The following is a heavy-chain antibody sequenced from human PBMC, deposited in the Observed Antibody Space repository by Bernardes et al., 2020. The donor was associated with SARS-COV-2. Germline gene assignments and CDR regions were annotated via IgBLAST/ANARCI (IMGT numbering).Heavy chain of an antibody. Sequence: SETLSLTCTVSGGSISSGGNYWSWIRQHPGKGLEWIGYIYYIGSTYYNPSLKSRVTISVDTSKNQFSLKLSSVTAADTAVYYCARDTPGVGGWYSGAFDYWGQGTLVTVSS. CDR3: ARDTPGVGGWYSGAFDY. V-gene: IGHV4-31*03. J-gene: IGHJ4*02. CDR2: IYYIGST. CDR1: GGSISSGGNY. D-gene: IGHD6-19*01.